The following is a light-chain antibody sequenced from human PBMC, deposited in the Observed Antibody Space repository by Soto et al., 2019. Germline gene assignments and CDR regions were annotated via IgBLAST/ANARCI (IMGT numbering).Light chain of an antibody. CDR3: QQFSSYPLT. CDR1: QSVSSSS. CDR2: DAS. J-gene: IGKJ4*01. V-gene: IGKV3-20*01. Sequence: ENVLTQSPGTLSLSPGGRATLSCRASQSVSSSSLAWYQQKPGQAPRLLIYDASSRATGIPDRFSGGGSGTDFTLTISRLEPEDFAVYYCQQFSSYPLTFGGGTKVDIK.